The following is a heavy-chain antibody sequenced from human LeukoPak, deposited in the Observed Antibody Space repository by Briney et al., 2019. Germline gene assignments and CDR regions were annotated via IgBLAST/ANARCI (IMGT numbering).Heavy chain of an antibody. D-gene: IGHD5-24*01. CDR2: INPNSGGT. Sequence: ASVKVSCKASGYTFTGYYMHWVRQAPGQGLEWMGWINPNSGGTNYAQKFQGRVTMTRDTSISTAYRELSRLRSDDTAVYYCARVVLWLPEVYFDYWGQGTLVTVSS. J-gene: IGHJ4*02. V-gene: IGHV1-2*02. CDR1: GYTFTGYY. CDR3: ARVVLWLPEVYFDY.